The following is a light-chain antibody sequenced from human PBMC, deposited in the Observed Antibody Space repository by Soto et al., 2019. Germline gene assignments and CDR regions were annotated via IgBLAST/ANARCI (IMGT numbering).Light chain of an antibody. Sequence: EIVLTQSPGTLSLSPGEIATLSCRASQSVSSNYFAWYQQKPGQAPRLLIHTTSNRATGIPDRFSGSGSGTDFTLTISRLEPEDFAVYFCQQYYSSPRTFGQGTKVDIK. V-gene: IGKV3-20*01. CDR3: QQYYSSPRT. J-gene: IGKJ1*01. CDR1: QSVSSNY. CDR2: TTS.